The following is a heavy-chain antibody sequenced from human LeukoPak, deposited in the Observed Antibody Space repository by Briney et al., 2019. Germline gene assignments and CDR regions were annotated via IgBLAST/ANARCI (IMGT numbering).Heavy chain of an antibody. CDR3: ARGGRFLSGRSETHFDY. V-gene: IGHV4-30-2*01. Sequence: SETLSLTCAVSGGSISSGGYSWSWIRQPPGKGLEWIGYIYHSGSTYYNPSLKSRVTISVDTSKNQFSLKLSSVTAADTAVYYCARGGRFLSGRSETHFDYWGQGTLVTVSS. CDR2: IYHSGST. CDR1: GGSISSGGYS. J-gene: IGHJ4*02. D-gene: IGHD3-3*01.